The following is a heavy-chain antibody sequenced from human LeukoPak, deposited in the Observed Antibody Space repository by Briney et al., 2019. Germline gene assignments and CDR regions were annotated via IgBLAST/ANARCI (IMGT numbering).Heavy chain of an antibody. CDR2: INHSGST. J-gene: IGHJ4*02. CDR3: ARGLKGAMAQFDF. D-gene: IGHD5-18*01. V-gene: IGHV4-34*01. Sequence: GSLRLSCAASGFTFSDYYWSWIRQPPGKGLEWIGEINHSGSTNYNPSLKSRVTISVDTSKNQFSLRLSSVTAADTAVYYCARGLKGAMAQFDFWGQGTLVPVSS. CDR1: GFTFSDYY.